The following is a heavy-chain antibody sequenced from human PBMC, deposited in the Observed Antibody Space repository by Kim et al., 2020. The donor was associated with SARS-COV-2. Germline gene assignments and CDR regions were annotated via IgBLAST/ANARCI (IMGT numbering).Heavy chain of an antibody. CDR3: ARVGRYPIDY. V-gene: IGHV3-72*01. J-gene: IGHJ4*02. CDR2: TRDKANIYTT. D-gene: IGHD1-26*01. Sequence: GGSLRLSCAASGFTFSDHYMDWVRQAPGKGLEWVGRTRDKANIYTTEYAASVKCRFSISRDDSKDSLYLQMNSLKTEDTAIYYCARVGRYPIDYWGQGTLVTVSS. CDR1: GFTFSDHY.